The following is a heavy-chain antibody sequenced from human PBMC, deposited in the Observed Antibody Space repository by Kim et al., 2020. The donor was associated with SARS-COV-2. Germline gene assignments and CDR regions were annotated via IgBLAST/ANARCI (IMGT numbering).Heavy chain of an antibody. V-gene: IGHV4-61*07. J-gene: IGHJ4*02. Sequence: PSLKSRVTISVDTSKNQFSLKLSSVTAADTAVYYCASQGYCSSTSCYQDYWGQGTLVTVSS. CDR3: ASQGYCSSTSCYQDY. D-gene: IGHD2-2*01.